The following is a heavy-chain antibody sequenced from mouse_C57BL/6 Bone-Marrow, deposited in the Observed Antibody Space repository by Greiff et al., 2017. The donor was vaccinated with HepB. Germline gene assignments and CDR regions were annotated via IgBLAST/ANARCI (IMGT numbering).Heavy chain of an antibody. V-gene: IGHV5-6*01. CDR1: GFTFSSYG. CDR2: ISSGGSYT. D-gene: IGHD1-1*01. J-gene: IGHJ2*01. CDR3: ARRGTTVVADY. Sequence: EVQLQESGGDLVKPGGSLKLSCAASGFTFSSYGMSWVRQTPDKRLEWVATISSGGSYTYYPDSVKGRFTISRDNAKNTLYLQMSSLKSEDTAMYYCARRGTTVVADYWGQGTTLTVSS.